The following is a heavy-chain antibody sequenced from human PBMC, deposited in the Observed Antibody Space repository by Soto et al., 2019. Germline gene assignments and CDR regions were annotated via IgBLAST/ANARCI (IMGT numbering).Heavy chain of an antibody. V-gene: IGHV3-43*01. J-gene: IGHJ4*02. Sequence: EVHLVESGGVAVKPGGSLRLSCAASGFTFDDHNMHWIRQGPGKGLECVSLISWDGEKTFYADSVNGRFTVPRDNTRNFLYLQMSAPTTEDSGLYYWASSPGDYWGQGTLVTVAS. CDR1: GFTFDDHN. CDR3: ASSPGDY. CDR2: ISWDGEKT.